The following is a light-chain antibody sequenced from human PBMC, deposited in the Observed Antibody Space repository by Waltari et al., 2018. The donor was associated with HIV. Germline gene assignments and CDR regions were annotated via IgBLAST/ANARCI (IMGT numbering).Light chain of an antibody. CDR3: QQSFILPLP. V-gene: IGKV1-39*01. CDR2: AAS. Sequence: DIQMTQSPSSLSASVGDRVTITCRASQSINSLLHWYQQKPGRAPSLLIFAASSLQSGVPSRFSGNGSGTDFTLTISSLQPEDFAIYFCQQSFILPLPFGGGTRVEIK. CDR1: QSINSL. J-gene: IGKJ4*01.